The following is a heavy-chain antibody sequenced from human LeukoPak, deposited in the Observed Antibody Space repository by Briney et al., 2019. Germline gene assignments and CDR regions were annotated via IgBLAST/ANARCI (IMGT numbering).Heavy chain of an antibody. CDR3: AKGGTTVVDY. Sequence: GGSLRLSCAASGLTISNYWMHWVRQAPGKGLLWVARINSDGSSTTYADSVKGRFTISRDSAKNTLYLQMNSLRDEDTAVYYCAKGGTTVVDYWGQGTLVTVSS. D-gene: IGHD4-23*01. CDR1: GLTISNYW. J-gene: IGHJ4*02. V-gene: IGHV3-74*01. CDR2: INSDGSST.